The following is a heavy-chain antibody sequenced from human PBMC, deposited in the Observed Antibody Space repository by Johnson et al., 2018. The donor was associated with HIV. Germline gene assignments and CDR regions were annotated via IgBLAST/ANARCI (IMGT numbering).Heavy chain of an antibody. V-gene: IGHV3-33*06. CDR2: MWYDGSNR. Sequence: QEQLVESGGGVVQPGRSLRLSCAASGFTFSTYGMHWVRQAPGKGLEWVAVMWYDGSNRYYADSVKGRFTISRDNSKNTLYLQMNSLRAEDTAVYYCAKGENDYGDYGLDAFDIWGQGTMVTVSS. D-gene: IGHD4-17*01. J-gene: IGHJ3*02. CDR3: AKGENDYGDYGLDAFDI. CDR1: GFTFSTYG.